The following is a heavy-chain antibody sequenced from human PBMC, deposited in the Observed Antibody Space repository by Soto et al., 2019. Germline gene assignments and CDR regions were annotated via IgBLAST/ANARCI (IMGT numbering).Heavy chain of an antibody. V-gene: IGHV1-69*12. Sequence: QVQLVQSGAEVKKPGSSVKVSCKASGGTFSSYAISWVRQAPGQGLEWMGGIIPIFGTANYAQKFQGRVTXXADESTSTAYMELSSLRSEDTAVYYCASPPKPLYYYYGMDVWGQGTTVTVSS. CDR2: IIPIFGTA. CDR1: GGTFSSYA. CDR3: ASPPKPLYYYYGMDV. J-gene: IGHJ6*02.